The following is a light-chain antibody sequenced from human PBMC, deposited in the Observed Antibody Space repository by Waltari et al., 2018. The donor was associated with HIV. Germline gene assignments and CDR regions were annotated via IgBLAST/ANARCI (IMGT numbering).Light chain of an antibody. V-gene: IGLV3-21*04. CDR1: NIGIKS. CDR3: QVWDSSSDLNWV. CDR2: DDS. J-gene: IGLJ3*02. Sequence: SYALTQPPSVSVAPGKTARITCWGNNIGIKSVHWYQQKPGQATVLVIYDDSERPSGMPERFAGSNSGNTATLTISRVEAGDEADYYCQVWDSSSDLNWVFGGGTKLTVL.